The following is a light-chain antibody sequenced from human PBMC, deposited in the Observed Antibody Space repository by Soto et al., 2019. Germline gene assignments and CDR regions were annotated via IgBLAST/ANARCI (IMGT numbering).Light chain of an antibody. CDR1: QSVTNSF. CDR3: QQYVSSPWA. V-gene: IGKV3-20*01. J-gene: IGKJ1*01. Sequence: EIVLAQSQGTLSLSPGERATLSCMASQSVTNSFLAWYQQKPGQATRLLIYGASRSATGIPDRFTGSGSGTDFTLNISRLEPEDFAVYYCQQYVSSPWAFGQGTKVDI. CDR2: GAS.